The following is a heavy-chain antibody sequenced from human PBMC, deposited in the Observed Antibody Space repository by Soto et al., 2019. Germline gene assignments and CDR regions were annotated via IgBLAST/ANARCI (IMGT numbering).Heavy chain of an antibody. Sequence: QVQLVQSGAEVKKPGASVKVSCKASGYIVTSYYIHWVRQAPGQGLEWMGWINPFDGSRMFAQSFQGRVTMTRDTSTSTVYMEVSSLRSEDTAVYYCSRVDPGETSPFDHWGQGTLVTVSS. CDR1: GYIVTSYY. CDR3: SRVDPGETSPFDH. D-gene: IGHD3-10*01. V-gene: IGHV1-46*03. CDR2: INPFDGSR. J-gene: IGHJ4*02.